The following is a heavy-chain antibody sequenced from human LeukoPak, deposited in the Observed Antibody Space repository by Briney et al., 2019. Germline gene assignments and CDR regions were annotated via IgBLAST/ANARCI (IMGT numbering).Heavy chain of an antibody. D-gene: IGHD2-15*01. CDR2: ISGSGSST. J-gene: IGHJ4*02. CDR3: AKGISRYCSGGTCYFDY. CDR1: GFTFSNSG. V-gene: IGHV3-23*01. Sequence: GGSLRLSCAASGFTFSNSGMHWVRQAPGKGLEWVSGISGSGSSTYYADSVKGQFTISRDNSKNTLFLQMNSLRAEDTALHYCAKGISRYCSGGTCYFDYWGQGTLVTVSS.